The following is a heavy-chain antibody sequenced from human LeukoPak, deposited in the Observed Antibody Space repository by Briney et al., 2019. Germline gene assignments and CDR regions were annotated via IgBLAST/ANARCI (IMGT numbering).Heavy chain of an antibody. Sequence: GGSLRLSCAASGFTFSSYAMHWVRQAPGKGLEWVAVISYDGSNKYYADSVKGRSTISRDNSKNTLYLQMNSLRAEDTAVYYCAREAYDYVWGSYGFDYWGQGTLVTVSS. CDR3: AREAYDYVWGSYGFDY. CDR2: ISYDGSNK. V-gene: IGHV3-30-3*01. CDR1: GFTFSSYA. J-gene: IGHJ4*02. D-gene: IGHD3-16*01.